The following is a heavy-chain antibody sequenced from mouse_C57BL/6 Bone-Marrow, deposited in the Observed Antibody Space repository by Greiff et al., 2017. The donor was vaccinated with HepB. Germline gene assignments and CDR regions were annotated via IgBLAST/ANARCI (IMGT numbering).Heavy chain of an antibody. CDR1: GYSITSGYY. Sequence: EVKLQESGPGLVKPSQSLSLTCSVTGYSITSGYYWNWIRQFPGNKLEWMGYISYDGSNNYNPSLKNRISITRDTSKTQFFLKLNSVTTEDTATYYCARGGDYDAHYFDYWGQGTTLTVSS. J-gene: IGHJ2*01. V-gene: IGHV3-6*01. D-gene: IGHD2-4*01. CDR3: ARGGDYDAHYFDY. CDR2: ISYDGSN.